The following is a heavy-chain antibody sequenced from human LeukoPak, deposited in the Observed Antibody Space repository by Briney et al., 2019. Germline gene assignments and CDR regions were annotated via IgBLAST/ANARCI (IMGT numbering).Heavy chain of an antibody. CDR2: ISYDGSNK. CDR1: GFTFSSYA. CDR3: ARTPVPYCSSTSCYADWFDP. Sequence: GRSLRLSCAASGFTFSSYAMHWVRQAPGKGLEWVAVISYDGSNKYYADSVKGRFTISRDNSKNTLYLQMNSLRAEDTAVYYCARTPVPYCSSTSCYADWFDPWGQGTLVTASS. V-gene: IGHV3-30*04. D-gene: IGHD2-2*01. J-gene: IGHJ5*02.